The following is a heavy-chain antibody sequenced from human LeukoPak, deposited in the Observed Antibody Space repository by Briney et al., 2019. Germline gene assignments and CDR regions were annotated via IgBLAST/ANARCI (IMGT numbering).Heavy chain of an antibody. CDR2: IKQDGRLK. D-gene: IGHD2-2*01. CDR1: GFTFSIYW. J-gene: IGHJ6*03. V-gene: IGHV3-7*01. Sequence: GGSLTLSCAAAGFTFSIYWMSWVRQAPGKGLEWVTNIKQDGRLKYYVDSVKGRVTISRDNDQNSLYLQMNRLRAEDTAVYYCAREQVVQAGLYYYYYYYIDVWGKGTTVTVSS. CDR3: AREQVVQAGLYYYYYYYIDV.